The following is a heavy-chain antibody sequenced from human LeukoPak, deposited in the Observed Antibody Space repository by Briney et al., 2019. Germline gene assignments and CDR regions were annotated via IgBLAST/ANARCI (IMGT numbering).Heavy chain of an antibody. V-gene: IGHV1-24*01. Sequence: ASVKVSCKVSGYTLTELSMHWVRQAPGKGLEWMGGFDPEDGETIYAQKFQGRVTMTEDTSTDTAYMELSSLRSEDTAVYYCARDRTPCSGGSCSTNYYYYMDVWGKGTTVTVSS. CDR1: GYTLTELS. D-gene: IGHD2-15*01. CDR3: ARDRTPCSGGSCSTNYYYYMDV. J-gene: IGHJ6*03. CDR2: FDPEDGET.